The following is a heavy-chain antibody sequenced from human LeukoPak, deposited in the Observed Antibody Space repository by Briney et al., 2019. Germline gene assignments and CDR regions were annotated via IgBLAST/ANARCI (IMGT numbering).Heavy chain of an antibody. J-gene: IGHJ4*02. CDR3: ARDAYDTSAHYYFDY. V-gene: IGHV3-48*02. Sequence: GGSLRLSCAASGFTFSSCDMNWVRQAPGKGLEWVSYITGSSSTRYYADSVKGRFTISRDNAKNSLYLQMNSLRDEDTAVYYCARDAYDTSAHYYFDYWGQGTLVTVSS. CDR2: ITGSSSTR. D-gene: IGHD3-22*01. CDR1: GFTFSSCD.